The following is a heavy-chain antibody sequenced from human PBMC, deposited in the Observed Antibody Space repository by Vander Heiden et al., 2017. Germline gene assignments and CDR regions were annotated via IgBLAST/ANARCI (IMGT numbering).Heavy chain of an antibody. CDR2: ISYDGSNK. Sequence: QVQLVESGGGVVQPGRSLRLSCAASGFTFSSYAMHWVRQAPGKGLEWVAVISYDGSNKYYADSVKGRFTISRDNSKNTLYLQMNSLRAEDTAVYYCARDIAYWGQGTLVTVSS. CDR1: GFTFSSYA. CDR3: ARDIAY. V-gene: IGHV3-30*01. J-gene: IGHJ4*02.